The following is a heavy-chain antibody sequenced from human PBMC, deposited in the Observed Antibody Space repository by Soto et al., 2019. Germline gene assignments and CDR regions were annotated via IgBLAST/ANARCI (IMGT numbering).Heavy chain of an antibody. J-gene: IGHJ3*02. CDR2: IYYSGST. CDR3: ASEYQLLWRPDAFDI. V-gene: IGHV4-39*01. Sequence: SETLSLTCTVSGGSISSSSYYWGWIRQPPGKGLEWIGSIYYSGSTYYNPSLKSRVTISVDTSKNQFSLKLSSVTAADTAVYYCASEYQLLWRPDAFDIWGQGTMVTVSS. CDR1: GGSISSSSYY. D-gene: IGHD2-2*01.